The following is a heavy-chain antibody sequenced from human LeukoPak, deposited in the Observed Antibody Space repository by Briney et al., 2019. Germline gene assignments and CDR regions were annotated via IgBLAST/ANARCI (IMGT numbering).Heavy chain of an antibody. J-gene: IGHJ4*02. CDR3: ARFGPEPAAIG. D-gene: IGHD2-2*01. CDR1: GCTFSSYA. V-gene: IGHV1-69*01. CDR2: IIPIFGTA. Sequence: ASVKVSCKASGCTFSSYAISWVRQAPGQGLEWMGGIIPIFGTANYAQKFQGRVTITADESTSTAYMELSSLRSKDTAVYYCARFGPEPAAIGWGQGTLVTVSS.